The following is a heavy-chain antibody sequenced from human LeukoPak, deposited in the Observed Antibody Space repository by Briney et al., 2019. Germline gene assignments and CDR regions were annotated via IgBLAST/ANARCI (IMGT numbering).Heavy chain of an antibody. D-gene: IGHD2/OR15-2a*01. Sequence: GGSLRLSCAASGFNFGIYAVSWVRQVPGKGLEWVSTFGRSGNTYYADSVKGRFTISRDNSRKMLYLQMSSLRAEDTALYYCAKSFLTAALGFDYWGQGTLVTVSS. V-gene: IGHV3-23*01. CDR3: AKSFLTAALGFDY. CDR1: GFNFGIYA. J-gene: IGHJ4*02. CDR2: FGRSGNT.